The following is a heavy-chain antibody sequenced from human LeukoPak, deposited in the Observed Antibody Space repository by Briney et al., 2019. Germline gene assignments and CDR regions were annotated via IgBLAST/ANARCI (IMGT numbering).Heavy chain of an antibody. CDR2: ISAYNGNT. CDR3: ARDPSVVAATPVDY. CDR1: GYTFTSYG. V-gene: IGHV1-18*01. D-gene: IGHD2-15*01. J-gene: IGHJ4*02. Sequence: ASVKVSCKASGYTFTSYGISWVRQAPGQGLEWMGWISAYNGNTNYAQKLQGRVTKTTDTSTSTAYMELRSLRSDDTAVYYCARDPSVVAATPVDYWGQGTLVTVSS.